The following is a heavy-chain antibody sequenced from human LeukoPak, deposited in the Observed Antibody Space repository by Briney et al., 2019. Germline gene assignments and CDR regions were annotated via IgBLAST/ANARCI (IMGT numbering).Heavy chain of an antibody. D-gene: IGHD5-24*01. J-gene: IGHJ5*02. CDR1: GGSISSYY. V-gene: IGHV4-4*07. Sequence: SETLSLTCTVSGGSISSYYWSWIRQPAGKGLEGIGRIYSSGSTNYNPSLKSRVTISVDKSKNQFSLKLSSVTAADTAVYYCARLKLTDNWFDPWGQGTLVTVSS. CDR3: ARLKLTDNWFDP. CDR2: IYSSGST.